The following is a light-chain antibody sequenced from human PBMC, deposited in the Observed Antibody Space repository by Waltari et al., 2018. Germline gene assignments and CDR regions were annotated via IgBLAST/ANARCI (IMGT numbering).Light chain of an antibody. J-gene: IGLJ2*01. CDR1: TSNIGENY. CDR3: ATWDRILSAVI. CDR2: SNS. Sequence: QSVLTQPPSVSAAPGQQVTISCSGSTSNIGENYLPWYQRLPGKDPRLLIFSNSERPSGIPDRFYGSKSDTSATLGITGLQTGDEADYYCATWDRILSAVIIGGGTKLTVL. V-gene: IGLV1-51*01.